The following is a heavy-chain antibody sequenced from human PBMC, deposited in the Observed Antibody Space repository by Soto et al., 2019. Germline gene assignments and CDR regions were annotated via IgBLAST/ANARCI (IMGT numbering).Heavy chain of an antibody. CDR1: GGSISSSSYS. Sequence: QLQLQESGPRLVKPSETLSLTCSVSGGSISSSSYSWGWIRQPPGKGLEWIGTIYYSGSTHYNPSLGGRVAISADTSNNELSLRLSSVTAADTAVYYCGRQPGHCGSTTCFGYYSVDVWGQGTTVTVS. V-gene: IGHV4-39*01. CDR2: IYYSGST. CDR3: GRQPGHCGSTTCFGYYSVDV. D-gene: IGHD2-2*01. J-gene: IGHJ6*02.